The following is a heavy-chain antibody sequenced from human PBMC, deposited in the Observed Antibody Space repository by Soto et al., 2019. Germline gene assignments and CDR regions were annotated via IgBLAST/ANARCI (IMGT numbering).Heavy chain of an antibody. V-gene: IGHV3-30*18. CDR2: ISYDGSNK. J-gene: IGHJ3*02. Sequence: QVQLVESGGGVVQPGRSLRLSCAASGFTFSSYGMHWVRQAPGKWLEWVAVISYDGSNKYYADSVKGRFTISRDNSKNTLYLQMNSLRAEDTTVYYCAKDRGRYDAFDIWGQGTMVTVSS. CDR1: GFTFSSYG. CDR3: AKDRGRYDAFDI. D-gene: IGHD1-26*01.